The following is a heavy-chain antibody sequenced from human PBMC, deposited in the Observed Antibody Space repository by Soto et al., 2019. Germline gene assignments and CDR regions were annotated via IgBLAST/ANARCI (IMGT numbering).Heavy chain of an antibody. CDR2: INHSGST. V-gene: IGHV4-34*01. Sequence: SETLSLTWAVYGGSFSGYYWSWIRQPPGKGLGWIGEINHSGSTNYNPSLKSRVTISVDTSKNQFSLKLSSVTAADTAVYYCARTNYYGSGSYYNLYWYFDLWGRGTLVTVSS. CDR1: GGSFSGYY. CDR3: ARTNYYGSGSYYNLYWYFDL. J-gene: IGHJ2*01. D-gene: IGHD3-10*01.